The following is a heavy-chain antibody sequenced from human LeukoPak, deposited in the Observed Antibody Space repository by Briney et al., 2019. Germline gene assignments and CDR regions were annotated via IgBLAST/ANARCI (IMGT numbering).Heavy chain of an antibody. Sequence: GGSLRLSXVASGFTFSSYPMHWVPQAPDKGLEYLSAILGNGHASFYADSVKGRFTISRDNSKNTLYLQMGNLRADDMAVYYCARDSSSGYSFDSWGQGTLVTVSS. CDR2: ILGNGHAS. J-gene: IGHJ4*02. CDR3: ARDSSSGYSFDS. CDR1: GFTFSSYP. D-gene: IGHD6-19*01. V-gene: IGHV3-64*02.